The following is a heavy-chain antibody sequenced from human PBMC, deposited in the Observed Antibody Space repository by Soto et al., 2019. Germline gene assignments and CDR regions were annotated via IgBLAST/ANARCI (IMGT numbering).Heavy chain of an antibody. CDR2: IYNSGST. CDR1: GGSISSFY. CDR3: ASGSSGWSFDY. D-gene: IGHD6-19*01. Sequence: SETLSLTCTVSGGSISSFYWNWIRQPPGRGLEWIGYIYNSGSTNYNPSLKSRVSISVDTSKNQFSLQLSSVTAADTAVYYCASGSSGWSFDYWGQGTLVTSPQ. V-gene: IGHV4-59*01. J-gene: IGHJ4*02.